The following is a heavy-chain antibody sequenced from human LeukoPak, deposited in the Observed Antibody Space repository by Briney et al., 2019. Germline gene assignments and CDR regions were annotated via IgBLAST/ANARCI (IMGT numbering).Heavy chain of an antibody. CDR2: IYYSGST. D-gene: IGHD1-26*01. CDR1: GGSINSYY. V-gene: IGHV4-59*01. CDR3: ARLFHPALSGNYPFDY. Sequence: SETLSLTCTVSGGSINSYYWSWIRQPPGKGLEWIAYIYYSGSTSYNPSLKSRATISVDTSKNQFSLKLNSVTAADTAMYYCARLFHPALSGNYPFDYWGQGTLVTVSS. J-gene: IGHJ4*02.